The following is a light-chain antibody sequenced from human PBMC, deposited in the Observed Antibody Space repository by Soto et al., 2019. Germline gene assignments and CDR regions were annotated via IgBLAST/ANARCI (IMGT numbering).Light chain of an antibody. CDR1: NSNIGRNS. J-gene: IGLJ7*01. Sequence: QSVLIQPPSVSGTPGQRVIISFSGINSNIGRNSANWYQQLPGTAPGLLIYGDNKRPSRVPDRFSGSKSGTSASLAISGLQSGDEADYYCAAWDERLKGWMFGGGTQLTVL. V-gene: IGLV1-44*01. CDR2: GDN. CDR3: AAWDERLKGWM.